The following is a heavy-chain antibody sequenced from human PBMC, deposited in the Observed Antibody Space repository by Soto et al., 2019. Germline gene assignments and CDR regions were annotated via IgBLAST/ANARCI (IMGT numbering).Heavy chain of an antibody. CDR3: ARDGPLTYYYGSGIWVGH. V-gene: IGHV3-74*01. CDR1: GFTFSSYW. Sequence: GGSLRLSCAASGFTFSSYWMHWVRQAPGKGLVWVSRINSDGSSTSYADSVKGRFTISRDNAKNTLYLQMNSLRAEDTAVYYFARDGPLTYYYGSGIWVGHWGQGTLVTVSS. CDR2: INSDGSST. D-gene: IGHD3-10*01. J-gene: IGHJ4*02.